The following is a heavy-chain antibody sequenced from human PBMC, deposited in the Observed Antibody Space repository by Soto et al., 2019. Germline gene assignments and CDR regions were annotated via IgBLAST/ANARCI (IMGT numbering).Heavy chain of an antibody. V-gene: IGHV1-69*01. CDR2: IIPIFGTA. CDR1: GGTFSSYA. Sequence: QVQLVQSGAEVKKPGSSVKVSCKASGGTFSSYAISWVRQAPGQGLEWMGGIIPIFGTANYAQKFQGRVTITADESTSTAYMELGSLRSEDTAVYYWARDIVDTAMGPDLYYYGMDVWGQGTTVTVSS. CDR3: ARDIVDTAMGPDLYYYGMDV. D-gene: IGHD5-18*01. J-gene: IGHJ6*02.